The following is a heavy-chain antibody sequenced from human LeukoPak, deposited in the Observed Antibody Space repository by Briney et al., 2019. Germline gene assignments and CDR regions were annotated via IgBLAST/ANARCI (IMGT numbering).Heavy chain of an antibody. CDR2: IYHSGST. Sequence: SETLSLTCAVSGYSISSAYYWGWIRQPPGKGLEWIGSIYHSGSTYYSPSLKSRVTISLDTSKNQFSLKLSSVTAADTALYYCARDSGYGSGSYTDYWGQGTLVTVSS. CDR3: ARDSGYGSGSYTDY. V-gene: IGHV4-38-2*02. J-gene: IGHJ4*02. CDR1: GYSISSAYY. D-gene: IGHD3-10*01.